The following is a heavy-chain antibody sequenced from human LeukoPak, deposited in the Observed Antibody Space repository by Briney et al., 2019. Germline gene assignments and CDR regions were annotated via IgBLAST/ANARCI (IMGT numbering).Heavy chain of an antibody. CDR1: GGTFSSYA. CDR2: IIPIFGTA. V-gene: IGHV1-69*05. J-gene: IGHJ4*02. Sequence: ASVKVSCKASGGTFSSYAISWVRQAPGQGLEWMGGIIPIFGTANYAQKFQGRVTIATDESTSTAYMELSSLRSEDTAVYYCAREGSGSSWTFDYWGQGTLVTVSS. D-gene: IGHD6-13*01. CDR3: AREGSGSSWTFDY.